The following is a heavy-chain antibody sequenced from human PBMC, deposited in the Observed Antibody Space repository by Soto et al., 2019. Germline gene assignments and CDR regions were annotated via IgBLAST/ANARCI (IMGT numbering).Heavy chain of an antibody. D-gene: IGHD6-13*01. J-gene: IGHJ6*02. CDR1: GGSFSGYY. CDR3: ARSGAYSSSWYAHYYYYYGMDV. V-gene: IGHV4-34*01. Sequence: SETLSLTCAVYGGSFSGYYWSWIRQPPGKGLEWIGEINHSGSTNYTPSLKSRVTISVDTSKNQFSLKMSSATAADTAVYYCARSGAYSSSWYAHYYYYYGMDVWGQGTTVTVSS. CDR2: INHSGST.